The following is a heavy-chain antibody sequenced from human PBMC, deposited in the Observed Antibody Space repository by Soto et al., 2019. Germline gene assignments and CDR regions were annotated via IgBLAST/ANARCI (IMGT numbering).Heavy chain of an antibody. J-gene: IGHJ4*02. CDR2: FFSGST. V-gene: IGHV4-39*01. CDR3: ATTRGLVVGGSFNY. D-gene: IGHD2-15*01. CDR1: GGSITSRSSY. Sequence: QLQLQESGPGLVRPSETLSLACSVSGGSITSRSSYWAWIRQPPGKGLEWIGTFFSGSTFSNPSLRSRVTISKDTSRNQFSLKLTSVAATDTAMYYCATTRGLVVGGSFNYWGQGALVTVSS.